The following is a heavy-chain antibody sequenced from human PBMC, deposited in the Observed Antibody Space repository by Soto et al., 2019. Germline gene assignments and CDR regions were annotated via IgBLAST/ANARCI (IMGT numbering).Heavy chain of an antibody. CDR2: INHSGST. V-gene: IGHV4-34*01. CDR1: GGSFIGYY. CDR3: ASGHSSGYYDWFDP. Sequence: SETLSLTCAFYGGSFIGYYWSWIRQPPGKGLEWIGEINHSGSTNYNPSLKSRVTISVDTSKNQFSLKLSSVTAADTAVYYCASGHSSGYYDWFDPWGQGTLVTVSS. J-gene: IGHJ5*02. D-gene: IGHD3-22*01.